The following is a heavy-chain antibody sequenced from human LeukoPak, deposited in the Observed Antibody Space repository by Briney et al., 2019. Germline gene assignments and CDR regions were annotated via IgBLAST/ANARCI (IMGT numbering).Heavy chain of an antibody. CDR3: ASVVPAANWFDP. CDR2: IYYSGST. V-gene: IGHV4-59*01. Sequence: SETLSLTCTVSGGSISSYYWSWIRQPPGKGLEWIGYIYYSGSTNYNPSLKSRVTISVDTFKNPFSLKLSSVTAADTAVYYCASVVPAANWFDPWGQGTLVTVSS. D-gene: IGHD2-2*01. J-gene: IGHJ5*02. CDR1: GGSISSYY.